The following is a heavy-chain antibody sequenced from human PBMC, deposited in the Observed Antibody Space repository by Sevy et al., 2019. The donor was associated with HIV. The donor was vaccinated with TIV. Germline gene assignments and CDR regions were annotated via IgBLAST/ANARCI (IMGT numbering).Heavy chain of an antibody. CDR2: IYYTGST. J-gene: IGHJ6*02. Sequence: SETMSLTCTVSGGSVSSSSYYWGWIRQPPGKGLEWIGSIYYTGSTNHNPSLKSRVTISVDRSTNQFSLKLSSVTAADTAHSYCARSESTTVTYGMDVWGQGTTVTVSS. CDR1: GGSVSSSSYY. D-gene: IGHD1-1*01. CDR3: ARSESTTVTYGMDV. V-gene: IGHV4-39*01.